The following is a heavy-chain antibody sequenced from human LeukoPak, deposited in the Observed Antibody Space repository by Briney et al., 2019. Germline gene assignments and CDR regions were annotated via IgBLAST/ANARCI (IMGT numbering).Heavy chain of an antibody. J-gene: IGHJ4*02. CDR3: ARPNWNYGYFDY. CDR2: ISSSGSTI. Sequence: PGGSLRLSCAGSGFTFSNYEMNWVRQAPGKGLEWVSYISSSGSTIYYADSVKGRFTISRDNAKNSLYLQMNSLRAEDTAVYYCARPNWNYGYFDYWGQGTLVTVSS. D-gene: IGHD1-7*01. V-gene: IGHV3-48*03. CDR1: GFTFSNYE.